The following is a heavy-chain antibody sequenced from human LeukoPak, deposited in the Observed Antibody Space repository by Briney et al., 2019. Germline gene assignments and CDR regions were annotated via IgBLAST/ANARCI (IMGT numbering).Heavy chain of an antibody. V-gene: IGHV3-30*02. CDR3: AKALVYYDFWSGYYFDY. D-gene: IGHD3-3*01. J-gene: IGHJ4*02. CDR1: GFTFSSYG. CDR2: IRYDGSNK. Sequence: GGSLRLSCAASGFTFSSYGMHWVRQAPGKGLEWVAFIRYDGSNKYYADSVKGRFTIFRDNSKNTLYLQMNSLRAEDTAVYYCAKALVYYDFWSGYYFDYWGQGTLVTVSS.